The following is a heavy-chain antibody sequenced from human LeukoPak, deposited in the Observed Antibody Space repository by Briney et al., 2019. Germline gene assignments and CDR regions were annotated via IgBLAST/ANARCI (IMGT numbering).Heavy chain of an antibody. V-gene: IGHV4-39*07. CDR2: IFYSGSP. CDR1: GGSISTSNYY. CDR3: AKSNGYGLIGI. J-gene: IGHJ3*02. Sequence: SETLSLTCTVSGGSISTSNYYWGWIRQPPGKGLEWIGNIFYSGSPYYGPSLKSRLNISLDPSRKQFSLKLNSVTAADTAVYYCAKSNGYGLIGIWGQGTMVTVSS. D-gene: IGHD3-10*01.